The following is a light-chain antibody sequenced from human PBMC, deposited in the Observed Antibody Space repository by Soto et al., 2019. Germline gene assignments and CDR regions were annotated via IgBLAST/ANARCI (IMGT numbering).Light chain of an antibody. CDR1: QTIYSN. Sequence: IVMTQSPATLSVSPGDTASLSCRAGQTIYSNVAWYQQSPGQAPRLIIYRASSRATGVPARFSGSGSGTEFTLTISSLQSEDFALYYRQQYQNLWTFGQGTKVEIK. CDR3: QQYQNLWT. CDR2: RAS. V-gene: IGKV3-15*01. J-gene: IGKJ1*01.